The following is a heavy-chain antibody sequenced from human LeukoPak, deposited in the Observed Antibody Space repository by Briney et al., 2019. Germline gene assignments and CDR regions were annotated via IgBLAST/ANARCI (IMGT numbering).Heavy chain of an antibody. CDR3: ARTYCSGGSCYHTHYYYYYYMDV. J-gene: IGHJ6*03. D-gene: IGHD2-15*01. Sequence: GASVNVSCKASGYTFTDYYIHWVRQAPGQGLEWMGIIHPSAGSTSYAQKFQGRVTMTRDMSISTAYMELSRLRSDDTAVYYCARTYCSGGSCYHTHYYYYYYMDVWGKGTTVTVSS. V-gene: IGHV1-46*01. CDR2: IHPSAGST. CDR1: GYTFTDYY.